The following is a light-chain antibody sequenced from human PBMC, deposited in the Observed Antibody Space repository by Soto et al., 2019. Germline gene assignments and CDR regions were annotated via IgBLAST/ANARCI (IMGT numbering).Light chain of an antibody. Sequence: DIVMTQSPLSLPVTPGVPASISCRSSQSLLNRNGQNCLDWYLQKPGQSPQLLIHMGSIRASGVPDRFSGSGSGTYFTLTISRVEAEDVGVYYCMQALESPPTFGGGTKVEIK. CDR2: MGS. CDR3: MQALESPPT. CDR1: QSLLNRNGQNC. V-gene: IGKV2-28*01. J-gene: IGKJ4*01.